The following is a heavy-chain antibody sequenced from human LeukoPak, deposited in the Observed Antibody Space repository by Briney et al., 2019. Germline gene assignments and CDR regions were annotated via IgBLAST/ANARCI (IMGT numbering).Heavy chain of an antibody. CDR1: AFTFSSYA. D-gene: IGHD2-2*01. J-gene: IGHJ4*02. CDR3: AKDAPVNIVVVPAANS. CDR2: ISGSGGST. V-gene: IGHV3-23*01. Sequence: PGGSLRLSCAASAFTFSSYAMSWVRQAPGKGLGWVSAISGSGGSTYYADSVKGRFTISRDNSKNTLYLQMTSLRAEDTAVYYCAKDAPVNIVVVPAANSWGQGTLVTVSS.